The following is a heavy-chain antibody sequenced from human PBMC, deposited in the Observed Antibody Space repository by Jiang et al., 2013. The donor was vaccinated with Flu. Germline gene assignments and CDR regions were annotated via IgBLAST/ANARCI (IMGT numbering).Heavy chain of an antibody. CDR3: ISGPRDGYNYRGPDY. J-gene: IGHJ4*02. CDR2: IHPGDSNP. CDR1: GYSFTSYW. Sequence: GAEVKKPGESLKISCKGSGYSFTSYWIGWVRQMPGKGLEWMGIIHPGDSNPRYSPSFQGQVTISADNSISTAYLQWSGLKASDTAIYYCISGPRDGYNYRGPDYWGQGALVTVSS. V-gene: IGHV5-51*01. D-gene: IGHD5-24*01.